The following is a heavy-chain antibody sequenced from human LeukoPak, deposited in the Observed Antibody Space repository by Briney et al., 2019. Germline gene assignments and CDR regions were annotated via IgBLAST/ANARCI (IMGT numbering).Heavy chain of an antibody. Sequence: GGSLRLSCAASGFAFSSYAMHWVRQAPGKGLEWVAVISYDGSNKYYADSVKGRFTISRDNSKNTLYLQMNSLRAEDTAVYYCARDGQLYYDYVWGRYLDYWGQGTLVTVSS. CDR2: ISYDGSNK. CDR3: ARDGQLYYDYVWGRYLDY. V-gene: IGHV3-30-3*01. CDR1: GFAFSSYA. J-gene: IGHJ4*02. D-gene: IGHD3-16*02.